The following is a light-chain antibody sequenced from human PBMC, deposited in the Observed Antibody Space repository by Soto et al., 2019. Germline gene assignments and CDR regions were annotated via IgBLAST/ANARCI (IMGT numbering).Light chain of an antibody. CDR2: GAT. V-gene: IGKV1-39*01. CDR1: QSISAY. Sequence: DIQMTQSPSSLSASVGDRVTITCRASQSISAYLNWFQHKPGIAPKLLIYGATSLQSGVPSRFTGSGSWTDFTLTIRRLQPEDFAAYYCQHTFSTQLTFGGGTNLEIK. CDR3: QHTFSTQLT. J-gene: IGKJ4*02.